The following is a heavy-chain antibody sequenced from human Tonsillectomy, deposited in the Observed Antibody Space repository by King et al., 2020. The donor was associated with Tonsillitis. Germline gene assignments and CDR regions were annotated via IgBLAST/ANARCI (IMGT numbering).Heavy chain of an antibody. CDR1: GFTFSRYA. CDR2: ISGSGGST. J-gene: IGHJ4*02. V-gene: IGHV3-23*04. CDR3: AKDVRVEGYYGSGSYADY. Sequence: VQLVESGGGLVQPGGSLRLSCAASGFTFSRYAMSWVRQAPGQGLEWVSAISGSGGSTYYADSVKGRGTITRDNSKNTLYLQKNSLRAEDTAVYYCAKDVRVEGYYGSGSYADYWGQGTLVTVSS. D-gene: IGHD3-10*01.